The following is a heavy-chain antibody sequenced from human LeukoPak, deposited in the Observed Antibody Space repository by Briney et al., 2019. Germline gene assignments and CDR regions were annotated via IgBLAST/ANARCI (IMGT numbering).Heavy chain of an antibody. V-gene: IGHV3-53*01. CDR1: GFTVSSNF. CDR3: AREPSDIVLDV. CDR2: IYSGGGT. J-gene: IGHJ6*02. D-gene: IGHD2-15*01. Sequence: GGSLRLSCAASGFTVSSNFINWVRQAPGKGLEWVSVIYSGGGTSHADSVKGRFTISRDNSKNTLYLQMNSLRAEDTAVYYCAREPSDIVLDVWGQGTTVTVSS.